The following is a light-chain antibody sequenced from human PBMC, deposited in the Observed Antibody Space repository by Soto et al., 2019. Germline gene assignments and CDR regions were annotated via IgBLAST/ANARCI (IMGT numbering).Light chain of an antibody. Sequence: QSVLAQSASVSGSPGQSITISCTGTSSDVGGYNYVSWYQQHPGKAPKLMIYEVSNRPSGVSNRFSGSKSGNTASLTISGLQAEDEADYYCSSYTTSSTVVFGTGTKVTVL. CDR1: SSDVGGYNY. V-gene: IGLV2-14*01. CDR2: EVS. J-gene: IGLJ1*01. CDR3: SSYTTSSTVV.